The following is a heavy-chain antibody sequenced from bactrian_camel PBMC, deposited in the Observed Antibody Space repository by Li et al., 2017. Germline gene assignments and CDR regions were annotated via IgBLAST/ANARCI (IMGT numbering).Heavy chain of an antibody. CDR1: GFTISNYY. J-gene: IGHJ4*01. CDR3: ATDQLYGGTCGDVLNFAY. CDR2: LWIGGAQT. V-gene: IGHV3S40*01. Sequence: VQLVESGGVLVQPGGSLRLSCAASGFTISNYYMTWVRQAPGKDREGVAVLWIGGAQTTYSDSVKGRFTISRDKAKDLVYLQMNNLKPEDTGMYYCATDQLYGGTCGDVLNFAYRGQGTQVTVS. D-gene: IGHD6*01.